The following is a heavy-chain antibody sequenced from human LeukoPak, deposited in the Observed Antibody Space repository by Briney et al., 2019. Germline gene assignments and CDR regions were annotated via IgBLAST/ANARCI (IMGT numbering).Heavy chain of an antibody. CDR2: INHSGST. V-gene: IGHV4-34*01. J-gene: IGHJ3*02. Sequence: SETLSLTCAVYGGSFSGYYWSWIRQPPGKGLEWIGEINHSGSTNYNPSLKSRVTISVDTSKNQFSLKLSSVTAAGTAVYYCARWGVSGVRAFDIWGQGTMVTVSS. CDR1: GGSFSGYY. CDR3: ARWGVSGVRAFDI. D-gene: IGHD1-26*01.